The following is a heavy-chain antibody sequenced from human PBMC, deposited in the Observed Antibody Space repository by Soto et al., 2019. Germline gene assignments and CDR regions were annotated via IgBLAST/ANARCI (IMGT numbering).Heavy chain of an antibody. D-gene: IGHD3-3*01. J-gene: IGHJ5*02. V-gene: IGHV4-31*03. CDR3: ARVKIFGVVIAWFDP. CDR1: GGAISSGGYY. Sequence: SETLSLTCTVSGGAISSGGYYWSWIRQHPGKGLEWIGYIYYSGSTYYNPSLKSRVTISVDTSKNQFSLKLSSVTAADTAVYYCARVKIFGVVIAWFDPWGQGTLVTVSS. CDR2: IYYSGST.